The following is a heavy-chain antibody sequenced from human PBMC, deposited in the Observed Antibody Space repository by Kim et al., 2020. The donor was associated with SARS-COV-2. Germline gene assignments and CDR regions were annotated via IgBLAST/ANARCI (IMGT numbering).Heavy chain of an antibody. V-gene: IGHV4-30-2*01. CDR1: GGSISSGGYS. Sequence: SETLSLTCAVSGGSISSGGYSWSWIRQPPGKGLEWIGYIYHSGSTYYNPSLKSRVTISVDRSKNQFSLKLRSVTAADTAVYYCARGSRTGSIDYWGQGTLVTVSS. J-gene: IGHJ4*02. CDR3: ARGSRTGSIDY. D-gene: IGHD3-9*01. CDR2: IYHSGST.